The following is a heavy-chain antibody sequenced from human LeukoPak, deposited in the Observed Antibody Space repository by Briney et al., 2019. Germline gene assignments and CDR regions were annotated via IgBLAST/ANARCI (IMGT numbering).Heavy chain of an antibody. Sequence: GGSLRLSCAPSGFTFSSYSMSWVRQAPGKGLEWVSSISIISSYIYYAESVKGPFSLSRDTAKNSLYLQMNTLRDEDTALCFCARDITEYSYFDYWGQGTLVTVSS. J-gene: IGHJ4*02. CDR2: ISIISSYI. CDR3: ARDITEYSYFDY. V-gene: IGHV3-21*01. CDR1: GFTFSSYS. D-gene: IGHD6-6*01.